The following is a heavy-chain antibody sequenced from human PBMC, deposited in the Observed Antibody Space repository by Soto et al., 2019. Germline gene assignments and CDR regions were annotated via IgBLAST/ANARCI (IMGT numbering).Heavy chain of an antibody. CDR2: IYPGDSDT. CDR1: GYSLTSYW. CDR3: ARGYCTTTICDPWFDP. J-gene: IGHJ5*02. Sequence: PGESLKISCTGVGYSLTSYWIGWGRQMPGKGLEWMGIIYPGDSDTRYSPSFQGQVTISADKSITTAYLQWSSLKASDTAMYYCARGYCTTTICDPWFDPWGQGTLVTVSS. D-gene: IGHD2-2*01. V-gene: IGHV5-51*01.